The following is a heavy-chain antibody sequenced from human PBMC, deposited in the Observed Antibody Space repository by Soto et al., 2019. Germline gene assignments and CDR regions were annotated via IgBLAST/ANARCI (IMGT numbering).Heavy chain of an antibody. D-gene: IGHD6-13*01. V-gene: IGHV4-39*01. CDR3: ARRQSSSWYGL. CDR2: IYYSGST. J-gene: IGHJ4*02. CDR1: GGSISSSSYY. Sequence: SETLSLTCTVSGGSISSSSYYWGWIRQPPGKGLEWIGSIYYSGSTYYNPSLKSRVTISVDTSKNQFSLKLSSVTAADTAVYYCARRQSSSWYGLWGQGTLVTVPQ.